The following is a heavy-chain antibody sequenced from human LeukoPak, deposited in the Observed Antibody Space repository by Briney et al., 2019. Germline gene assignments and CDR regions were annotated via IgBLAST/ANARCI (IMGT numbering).Heavy chain of an antibody. Sequence: PSETLSLTCTVSGGSISSYYWSWIRQPPGKGLKWIGYIYYSGSTSYSPSLRSRVTISVDTSKNQFSLKLNSVTAADTAVYYCARIYSSSWFLNWFDPWGQGTLVTVSS. CDR1: GGSISSYY. J-gene: IGHJ5*02. CDR3: ARIYSSSWFLNWFDP. D-gene: IGHD6-13*01. V-gene: IGHV4-59*08. CDR2: IYYSGST.